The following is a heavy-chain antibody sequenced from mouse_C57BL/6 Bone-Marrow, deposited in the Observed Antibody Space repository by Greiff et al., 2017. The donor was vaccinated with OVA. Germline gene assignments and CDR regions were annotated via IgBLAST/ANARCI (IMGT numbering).Heavy chain of an antibody. J-gene: IGHJ2*01. CDR1: GYTFTDYY. V-gene: IGHV1-19*01. Sequence: EVQLQESGPVLVKPGASVKMSCKASGYTFTDYYMNWVKQSHGKSLEWIGVINPYNGGTSYNQKFKGKATLTVDKSSSIAYMELNSLTSEDSAVYYCARWRGYYFDYWGQGTTLTVSS. CDR2: INPYNGGT. CDR3: ARWRGYYFDY.